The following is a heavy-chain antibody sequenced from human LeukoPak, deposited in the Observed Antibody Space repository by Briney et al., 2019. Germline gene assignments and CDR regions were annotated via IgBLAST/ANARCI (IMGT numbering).Heavy chain of an antibody. Sequence: GGSLRLSCAASGFTFSNYWLTWVRQAPGKGLEWVANIKHDGSDQYYLDSVKGRFTISRDNAKNSLYLQMNSLRAEDTAVYYCARGIATGIYFFDPWGQGTLVTVSS. D-gene: IGHD6-13*01. J-gene: IGHJ5*02. CDR1: GFTFSNYW. CDR3: ARGIATGIYFFDP. V-gene: IGHV3-7*01. CDR2: IKHDGSDQ.